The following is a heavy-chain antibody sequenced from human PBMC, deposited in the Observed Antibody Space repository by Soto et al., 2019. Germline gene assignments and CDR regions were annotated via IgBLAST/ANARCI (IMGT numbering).Heavy chain of an antibody. D-gene: IGHD1-26*01. CDR2: IYYSGST. CDR1: GGSISSGVYY. J-gene: IGHJ5*02. CDR3: ARDGTGP. Sequence: SETLSLTCTVSGGSISSGVYYWSWIREHRGKGLDWIGYIYYSGSTYYNPSLKSRVTISVETSKNQFSLKLSSVTAADTAVYYCARDGTGPWGQGTLVTVSS. V-gene: IGHV4-31*03.